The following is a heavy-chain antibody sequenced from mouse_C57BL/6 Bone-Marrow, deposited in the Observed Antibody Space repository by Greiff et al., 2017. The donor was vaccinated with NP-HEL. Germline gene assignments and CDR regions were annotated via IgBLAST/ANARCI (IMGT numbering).Heavy chain of an antibody. Sequence: VKQSHGKSLEWIGDINPNNGGTSYNQKFKGKATLTVDKSSSTAYMELRSLTSEDSAVYYCARSLVPWFAYWGQGTLVTVSA. V-gene: IGHV1-26*01. CDR3: ARSLVPWFAY. CDR2: INPNNGGT. D-gene: IGHD6-2*01. J-gene: IGHJ3*01.